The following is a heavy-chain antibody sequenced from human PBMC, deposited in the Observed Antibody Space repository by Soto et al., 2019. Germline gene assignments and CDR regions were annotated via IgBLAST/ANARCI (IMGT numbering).Heavy chain of an antibody. J-gene: IGHJ4*02. CDR3: ARESEDLTSKFDY. V-gene: IGHV3-21*01. CDR1: GFTFTRYS. Sequence: GGSLRLSCAASGFTFTRYSMNWVRQAPGKGLEWVSSISSTTNYIYYADSMKGRFTVSRDNAKNSVYLEMNSLSAEDTALYYCARESEDLTSKFDYWGQGTLVTVSS. CDR2: ISSTTNYI.